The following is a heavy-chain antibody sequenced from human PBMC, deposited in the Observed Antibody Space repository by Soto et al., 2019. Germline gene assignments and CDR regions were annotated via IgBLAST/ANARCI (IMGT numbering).Heavy chain of an antibody. J-gene: IGHJ4*02. CDR3: ARESEDLTSKFDY. V-gene: IGHV3-21*01. CDR1: GFTFTRYS. Sequence: GGSLRLSCAASGFTFTRYSMNWVRQAPGKGLEWVSSISSTTNYIYYADSMKGRFTVSRDNAKNSVYLEMNSLSAEDTALYYCARESEDLTSKFDYWGQGTLVTVSS. CDR2: ISSTTNYI.